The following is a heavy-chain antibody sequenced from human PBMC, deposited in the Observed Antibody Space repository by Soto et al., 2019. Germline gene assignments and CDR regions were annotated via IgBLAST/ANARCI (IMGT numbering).Heavy chain of an antibody. J-gene: IGHJ4*02. CDR3: ARGAAYCSSPSCPADY. D-gene: IGHD2-2*01. V-gene: IGHV4-31*03. Sequence: SETLSLTCTVSGGSISSGGYYWSWIRQHPGKGLEWIGYIYYSGSTYYNPSLKSRVTISVDTSKNQFSLKLSSVTAADTAVYYCARGAAYCSSPSCPADYWGQGTLVTVSS. CDR2: IYYSGST. CDR1: GGSISSGGYY.